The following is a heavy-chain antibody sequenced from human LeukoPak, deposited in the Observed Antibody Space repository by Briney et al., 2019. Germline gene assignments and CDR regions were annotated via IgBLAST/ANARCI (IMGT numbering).Heavy chain of an antibody. CDR1: GGSISSGGYY. J-gene: IGHJ4*02. CDR3: ARLSTVPAAIGTGSG. Sequence: SQTLSLTCTVSGGSISSGGYYWSWIRQHPGKGLEWIGYIYYSGSTYYNPSLKSRVTISVDTSKNQFSLKLSSVTAADTAVYYCARLSTVPAAIGTGSGWGQGTLVTVSS. CDR2: IYYSGST. V-gene: IGHV4-31*03. D-gene: IGHD2-2*02.